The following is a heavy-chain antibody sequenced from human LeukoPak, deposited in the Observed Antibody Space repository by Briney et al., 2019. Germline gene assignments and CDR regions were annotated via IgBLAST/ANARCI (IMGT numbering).Heavy chain of an antibody. J-gene: IGHJ4*02. CDR3: ARDSLVITHAFDY. CDR2: IDGSGGST. CDR1: GFTFSSYA. Sequence: GGSLRLSCAASGFTFSSYAMTWVRQPPGKGLEWVSVIDGSGGSTYYADSVKGRFTISRDNSKNTLYLQMNSLRAEDTAVYYCARDSLVITHAFDYWGQGTLVTVSS. V-gene: IGHV3-23*01. D-gene: IGHD3-22*01.